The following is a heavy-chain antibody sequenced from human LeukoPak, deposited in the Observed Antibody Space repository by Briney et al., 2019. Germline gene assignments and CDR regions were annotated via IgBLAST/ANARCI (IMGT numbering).Heavy chain of an antibody. CDR3: ASRSIAAAGWYYFDY. J-gene: IGHJ4*02. CDR2: IYTSGST. CDR1: GGSISSGSYY. D-gene: IGHD6-13*01. V-gene: IGHV4-61*02. Sequence: SQTLSLTCTVSGGSISSGSYYWSWIRQPAGKGLEWIGRIYTSGSTNYNPSLKSRVAISVDTSKNQFSLKLSSVAAADTAVYYCASRSIAAAGWYYFDYWGQGTLVTVSS.